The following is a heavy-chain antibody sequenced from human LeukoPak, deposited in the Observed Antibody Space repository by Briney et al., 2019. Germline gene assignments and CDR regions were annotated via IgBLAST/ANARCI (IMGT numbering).Heavy chain of an antibody. D-gene: IGHD6-13*01. CDR2: IYYSGST. J-gene: IGHJ4*02. V-gene: IGHV4-39*01. Sequence: ASETLSLTCTVSGGSISSSSYYWGWIRQPPGKGLEWIGSIYYSGSTYYNPSLKSRVTISVDTSKNQFSLKLSSVTAADTAVYYCASRIYSSSWPDYWGQGTLVTVSS. CDR1: GGSISSSSYY. CDR3: ASRIYSSSWPDY.